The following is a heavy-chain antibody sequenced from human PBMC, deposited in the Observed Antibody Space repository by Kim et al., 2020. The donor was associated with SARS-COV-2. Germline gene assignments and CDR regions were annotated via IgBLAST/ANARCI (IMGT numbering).Heavy chain of an antibody. CDR1: GYTFTSYA. CDR2: IIAGNGNT. V-gene: IGHV1-3*01. CDR3: AKVEVAGVLGLQY. D-gene: IGHD6-19*01. J-gene: IGHJ4*02. Sequence: ASVKVSCKASGYTFTSYAIHWARQAPGQSLECMGWIIAGNGNTKYSQNFQGRVTITRDTSASTVYMELSSLRSEDTAVYYCAKVEVAGVLGLQYWGQGTLVTVSS.